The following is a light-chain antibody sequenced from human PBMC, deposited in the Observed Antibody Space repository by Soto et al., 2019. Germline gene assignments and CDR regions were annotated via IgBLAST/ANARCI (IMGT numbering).Light chain of an antibody. Sequence: DIQMTQSPSSLSASVGDRVTITCRASQSISSYLNWYQQKPGKAPKLLIYAASSLQSGVPXRFXXXGSXTXXXXXXXXLQPENFATYYWQPSYSTPTFGGGNKVEIK. CDR2: AAS. J-gene: IGKJ4*01. V-gene: IGKV1-39*01. CDR1: QSISSY. CDR3: QPSYSTPT.